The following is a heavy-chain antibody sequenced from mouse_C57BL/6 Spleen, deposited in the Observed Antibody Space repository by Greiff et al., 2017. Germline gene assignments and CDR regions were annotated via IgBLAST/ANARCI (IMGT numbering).Heavy chain of an antibody. CDR1: GYTFTSYW. CDR3: ARAYGSSNYAMDD. V-gene: IGHV1-55*01. CDR2: IYPGSGST. J-gene: IGHJ4*01. D-gene: IGHD1-1*01. Sequence: VQLQQPGAELVKPGASVKMSCKASGYTFTSYWITWVKQRPGQGLEWIGDIYPGSGSTNYNEKFKSKATLTVDTSSSTAYMQLSSLTSEDSAVYYCARAYGSSNYAMDDWGQGTSVTVSS.